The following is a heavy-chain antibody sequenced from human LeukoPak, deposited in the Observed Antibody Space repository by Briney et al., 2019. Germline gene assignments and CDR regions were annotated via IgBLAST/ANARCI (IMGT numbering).Heavy chain of an antibody. CDR1: GFTFSSYA. V-gene: IGHV3-30*04. D-gene: IGHD3-22*01. CDR2: ISYDGSNK. J-gene: IGHJ4*02. CDR3: AREYYYDSSGYYPLLLLGY. Sequence: GGSLRLSCAASGFTFSSYAMHWVRQAPGKGLEWVAVISYDGSNKYYADSVKGRFTISRDNSKNTLYLQMNSLRAEDTAVYYCAREYYYDSSGYYPLLLLGYWGQGTLVTVSS.